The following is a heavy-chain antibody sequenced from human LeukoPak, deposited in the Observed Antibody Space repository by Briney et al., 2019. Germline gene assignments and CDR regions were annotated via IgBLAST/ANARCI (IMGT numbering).Heavy chain of an antibody. V-gene: IGHV3-21*01. CDR2: ISSSSSYI. CDR3: ARDFGSGWYNAFDI. CDR1: GFTFSSYA. D-gene: IGHD6-19*01. J-gene: IGHJ3*02. Sequence: GGSLRLSCAVSGFTFSSYAMNWVRQAPGKGLEWVSSISSSSSYIYYADSLKGRFTISRDNAKNSLYLQMNSLRAEDTAMYYCARDFGSGWYNAFDIWGQGTMVTVSS.